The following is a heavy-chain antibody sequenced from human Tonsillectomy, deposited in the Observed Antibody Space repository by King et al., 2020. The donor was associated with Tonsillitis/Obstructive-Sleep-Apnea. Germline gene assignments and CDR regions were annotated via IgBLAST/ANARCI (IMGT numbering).Heavy chain of an antibody. D-gene: IGHD3-16*01. CDR3: ARDQVGRPFFDS. V-gene: IGHV4-61*01. CDR1: GGSVSGGSHY. Sequence: VQLQESGPGLVKPSETLSLTCTVFGGSVSGGSHYWSWIRQPPGKGLEWIGYIHHTGSTNYSPSLKSRVTISVETSKNQFSLKLASVTAADTAVYFCARDQVGRPFFDSWGQGTLVTVSS. CDR2: IHHTGST. J-gene: IGHJ4*02.